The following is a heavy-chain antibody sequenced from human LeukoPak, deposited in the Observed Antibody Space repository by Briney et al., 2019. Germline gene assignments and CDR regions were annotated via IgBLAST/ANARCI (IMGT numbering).Heavy chain of an antibody. CDR1: GYTFTGYY. CDR3: ARGFPPVPHYYDSSGYYSNYYMDV. V-gene: IGHV1-2*02. CDR2: INPNSGGT. Sequence: ASVKVSCKASGYTFTGYYMHWVRQAPGQGLEWMGWINPNSGGTNYAQKFQGRVTMTRDTFISTAYMELSRLRSDDTAVYYCARGFPPVPHYYDSSGYYSNYYMDVWGKGTTVTVSS. D-gene: IGHD3-22*01. J-gene: IGHJ6*03.